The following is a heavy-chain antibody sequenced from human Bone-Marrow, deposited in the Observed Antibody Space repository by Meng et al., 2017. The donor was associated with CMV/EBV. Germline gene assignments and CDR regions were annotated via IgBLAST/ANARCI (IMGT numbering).Heavy chain of an antibody. CDR2: INPNSGDT. CDR1: GYTFTGYY. J-gene: IGHJ4*02. D-gene: IGHD3/OR15-3a*01. CDR3: ARGGDWAAVHFDD. V-gene: IGHV1-2*02. Sequence: ASVKVSCKASGYTFTGYYFHWVRQAPGQGLEGMGWINPNSGDTNYAQKFQDRVTMARDTSIRTVYMYLSRLTSDDTADYYCARGGDWAAVHFDDWGQGTLVTVSS.